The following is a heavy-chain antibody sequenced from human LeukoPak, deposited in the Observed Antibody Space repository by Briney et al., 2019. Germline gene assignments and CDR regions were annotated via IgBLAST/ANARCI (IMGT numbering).Heavy chain of an antibody. CDR1: GFTVSSNY. V-gene: IGHV3-66*01. CDR3: ARDRGNSGYDPFDY. CDR2: IYSGGST. Sequence: PGGSLRLSCAASGFTVSSNYMSWVRQAPGKGLEWVSVIYSGGSTYYADSVTGRFTISRDNSKNTLYLQMNSLRAEDTAVYYCARDRGNSGYDPFDYWGQGTLVTVSS. J-gene: IGHJ4*02. D-gene: IGHD5-12*01.